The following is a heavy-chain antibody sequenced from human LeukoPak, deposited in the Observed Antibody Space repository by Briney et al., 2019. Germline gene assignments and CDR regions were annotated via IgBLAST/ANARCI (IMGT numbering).Heavy chain of an antibody. Sequence: SETLSLTCTVSGGSISSSSYYWGWIRQPPGKGLEWIGSIYYSGSTYYNPSLKSRVTISVDTSKNQFSLKLSSVTAADTAVYYCARERRITIFGVVIGPIKPRSWFDPWGQGTLVTVSS. J-gene: IGHJ5*02. CDR1: GGSISSSSYY. CDR2: IYYSGST. D-gene: IGHD3-3*01. CDR3: ARERRITIFGVVIGPIKPRSWFDP. V-gene: IGHV4-39*07.